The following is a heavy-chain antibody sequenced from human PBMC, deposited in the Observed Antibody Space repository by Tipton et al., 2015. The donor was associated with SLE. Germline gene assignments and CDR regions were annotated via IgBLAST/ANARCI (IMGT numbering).Heavy chain of an antibody. CDR2: LNPNTGST. D-gene: IGHD4-17*01. CDR3: ARGGADSGDSVDY. J-gene: IGHJ4*02. V-gene: IGHV1-2*06. Sequence: QSGAEVMKPGASVKVSCKASGYTYTSYSFTWVRQAPGQGLEWLGRLNPNTGSTNYAQKFQGRVSLTRDTSISTAYMELSRVTSDDTAVYYCARGGADSGDSVDYWAQGTLVTVSS. CDR1: GYTYTSYS.